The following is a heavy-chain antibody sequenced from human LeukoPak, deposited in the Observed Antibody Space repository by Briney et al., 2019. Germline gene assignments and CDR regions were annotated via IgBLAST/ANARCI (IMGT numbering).Heavy chain of an antibody. CDR1: GGSISGYY. Sequence: SETLSLTCAVYGGSISGYYWSWIRQPPGQGLEWIGEINHSGSTNYNPSLERWVPISLATSKNQFSLKLSSVNAADTAVDYCARGGNYYGSSGYSPHDYWGQGTLVTVST. CDR2: INHSGST. V-gene: IGHV4-34*01. D-gene: IGHD3-22*01. J-gene: IGHJ4*02. CDR3: ARGGNYYGSSGYSPHDY.